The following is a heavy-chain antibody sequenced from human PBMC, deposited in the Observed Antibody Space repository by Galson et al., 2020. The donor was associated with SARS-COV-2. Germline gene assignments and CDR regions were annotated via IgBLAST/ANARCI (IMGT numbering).Heavy chain of an antibody. V-gene: IGHV3-7*01. CDR3: AREDPRGDV. Sequence: GGSLRLPCVVSGFTLKKYWMSWVRQAQGKGLEWVANIKHDGSETHYVDSVRGRFTISRDNAKNSVFLQMSSLRAEDTAMYFCAREDPRGDVWGQGTRFAVSS. J-gene: IGHJ6*02. CDR2: IKHDGSET. CDR1: GFTLKKYW. D-gene: IGHD3-10*01.